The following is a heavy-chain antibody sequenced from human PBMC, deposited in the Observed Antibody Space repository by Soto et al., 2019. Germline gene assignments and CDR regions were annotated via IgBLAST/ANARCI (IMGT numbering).Heavy chain of an antibody. Sequence: QVQLQQSGPGLVKPSQTLSLTCAISGDSVSSNSAAWNWIRQSPSRGLEWLGRTYYRSKWYNDYAVAVKSRITINPDTSKNQFSLQLNSVTPEDTAVYYCARAYEVAVAGVETLDYWGQGTLVTVSS. CDR3: ARAYEVAVAGVETLDY. J-gene: IGHJ4*02. CDR2: TYYRSKWYN. D-gene: IGHD6-19*01. CDR1: GDSVSSNSAA. V-gene: IGHV6-1*01.